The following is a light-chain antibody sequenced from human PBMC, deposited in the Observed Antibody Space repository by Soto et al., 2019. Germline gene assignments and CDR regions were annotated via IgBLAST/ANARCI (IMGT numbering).Light chain of an antibody. CDR3: KSYAGSTNHG. V-gene: IGLV2-8*01. Sequence: QSALTQPPSTRGSPGEGVTIYCTRSKSDIGIYDFVSWYQDHPGKAPRLIIYEVVQRPSGVPDRFSGSKSGNTASLTVSGLQAAGEADYVRKSYAGSTNHGFGTGTKVTVL. CDR2: EVV. CDR1: KSDIGIYDF. J-gene: IGLJ1*01.